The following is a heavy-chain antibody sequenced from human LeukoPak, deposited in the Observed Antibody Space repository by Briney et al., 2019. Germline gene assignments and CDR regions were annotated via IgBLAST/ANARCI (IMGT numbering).Heavy chain of an antibody. Sequence: SETLSLTCTVSGGSISSSSYYWGWIRQPPGKGLEWIGSIYYSGSTYYNPSLKSRVTISVDTSKNQFSLKLSSVTAADTAVYYCARQESYQLLSDYWGQGTLVAVSS. CDR3: ARQESYQLLSDY. CDR1: GGSISSSSYY. V-gene: IGHV4-39*01. CDR2: IYYSGST. D-gene: IGHD2-2*01. J-gene: IGHJ4*02.